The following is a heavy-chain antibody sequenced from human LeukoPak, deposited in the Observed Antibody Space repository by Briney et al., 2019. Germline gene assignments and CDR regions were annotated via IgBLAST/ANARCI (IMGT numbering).Heavy chain of an antibody. Sequence: GGSLRLSCAASGFTFSSFGLHWVRQGPGKGLEWVALIWYDGSNKYYADSVKGRFTISRDNSENTLYLQMNSLRAEDTAVYYCARDLIVGITMYSGAFDYWGQGTLVTVSS. D-gene: IGHD1-26*01. CDR1: GFTFSSFG. V-gene: IGHV3-33*01. CDR2: IWYDGSNK. J-gene: IGHJ4*02. CDR3: ARDLIVGITMYSGAFDY.